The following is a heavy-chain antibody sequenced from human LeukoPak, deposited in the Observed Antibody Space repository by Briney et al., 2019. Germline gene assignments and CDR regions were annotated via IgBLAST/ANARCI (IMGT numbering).Heavy chain of an antibody. CDR2: ISGSGGST. D-gene: IGHD4-23*01. CDR3: ARESRYGANSDY. Sequence: PGGSLRLSCAASGFTFSSYAMSWVRPAPGKGLEWVSAISGSGGSTYYADSVKGRFTISRDNSKNMLYLQMNSLRVEDTAVYYCARESRYGANSDYWGQGTLVTVSS. J-gene: IGHJ4*02. V-gene: IGHV3-23*01. CDR1: GFTFSSYA.